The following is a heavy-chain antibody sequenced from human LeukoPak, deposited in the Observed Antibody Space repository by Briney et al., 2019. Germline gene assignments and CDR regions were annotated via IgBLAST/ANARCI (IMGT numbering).Heavy chain of an antibody. V-gene: IGHV3-7*03. CDR2: IKQDGSEK. CDR1: GFTFSSYW. J-gene: IGHJ4*02. D-gene: IGHD6-19*01. Sequence: QPGGSLRLSCAASGFTFSSYWMSWVRQAPGKGLEWVANIKQDGSEKYYVDSVKGRFTISRDNAKNSLYLQMNSLRAEDTALYYCARDLLAVADGYYFDYWGQGTLVTVSS. CDR3: ARDLLAVADGYYFDY.